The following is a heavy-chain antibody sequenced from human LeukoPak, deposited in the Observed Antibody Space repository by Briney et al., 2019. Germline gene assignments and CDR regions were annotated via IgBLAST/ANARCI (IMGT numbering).Heavy chain of an antibody. J-gene: IGHJ5*02. CDR3: ARGRGRYCSSTSCYAGWFDP. CDR1: GGSISSYY. Sequence: SETLSLTCTVPGGSISSYYWSWIRQPPGKGLEWIGEINHSGSTNYNPSLKSRVTISVDTSKNQFSLKLSSVTAADTAVYYCARGRGRYCSSTSCYAGWFDPWGQGTLVTVSS. D-gene: IGHD2-2*01. CDR2: INHSGST. V-gene: IGHV4-34*01.